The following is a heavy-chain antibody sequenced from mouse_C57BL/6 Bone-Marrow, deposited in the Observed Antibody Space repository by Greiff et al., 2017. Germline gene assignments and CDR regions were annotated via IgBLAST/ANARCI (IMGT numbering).Heavy chain of an antibody. CDR1: GYTFTSYG. J-gene: IGHJ4*01. V-gene: IGHV1-81*01. D-gene: IGHD1-1*01. CDR2: IYPRRGNT. CDR3: ERWALFSTMDY. Sequence: QVQLQQSGAELARPGASVKLSCKASGYTFTSYGISWVKQRTGQGLEWIGEIYPRRGNTYYNEKFKGKATLTADKSSSTAYMELRSLTSEDSAVYFCERWALFSTMDYWGQGTSVTVSS.